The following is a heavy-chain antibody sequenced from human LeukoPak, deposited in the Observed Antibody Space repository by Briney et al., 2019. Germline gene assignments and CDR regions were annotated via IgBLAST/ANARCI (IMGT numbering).Heavy chain of an antibody. D-gene: IGHD1-1*01. CDR2: ITAYNGNR. CDR3: ARDNDKVVDH. J-gene: IGHJ4*01. CDR1: GGTFSSYA. V-gene: IGHV1-18*01. Sequence: ASVKISCKASGGTFSSYAISWVRQAPGQGLEWMGWITAYNGNRLYAQRFQGRITLTTDTSTSTSYMDLRSLEYDDTAIYYCARDNDKVVDHWGQGTLVTVSS.